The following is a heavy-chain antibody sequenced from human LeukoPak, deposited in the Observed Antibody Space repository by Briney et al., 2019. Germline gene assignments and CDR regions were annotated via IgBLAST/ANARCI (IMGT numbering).Heavy chain of an antibody. CDR1: GVTFRSDT. D-gene: IGHD3-10*02. CDR2: ISSGSTYI. J-gene: IGHJ6*04. V-gene: IGHV3-21*01. Sequence: GGSLRLSCAASGVTFRSDTLNWVRQAPGKGLEWVSSISSGSTYIYNADSVKGQFTISRDNAKNSLYLQMNSLRAEDTAVYYCAELGITMIGGVWGKGTTVTISS. CDR3: AELGITMIGGV.